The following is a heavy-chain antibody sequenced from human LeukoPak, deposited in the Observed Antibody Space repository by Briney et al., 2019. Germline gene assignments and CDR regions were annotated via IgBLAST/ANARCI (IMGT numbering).Heavy chain of an antibody. V-gene: IGHV3-48*01. CDR3: VRGVPKTSYYYYYMDV. CDR2: ISSSGFTI. D-gene: IGHD4-11*01. CDR1: GFTCSDYS. J-gene: IGHJ6*03. Sequence: PGGSLRLSCAVSGFTCSDYSMNWVRQAPGKGLEWASYISSSGFTINYADSVKGRFTISRDNAKNSLYLQMNSLRAEDTAVYYCVRGVPKTSYYYYYMDVWGKGTTVTVSS.